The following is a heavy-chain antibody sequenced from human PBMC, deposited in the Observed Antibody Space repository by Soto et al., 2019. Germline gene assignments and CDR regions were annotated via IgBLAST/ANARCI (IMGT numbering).Heavy chain of an antibody. Sequence: SETLSLTCAVYGGSFSGYYWSWIRQPPGKGLEWIGEINHSGSTNYNPSLKSRVTISVDMSKNQFSLKLSSVTAADTAVYYCARVLLGVAVAGPNGFDYWGQGTLVTVSS. D-gene: IGHD6-19*01. J-gene: IGHJ4*02. CDR3: ARVLLGVAVAGPNGFDY. V-gene: IGHV4-34*01. CDR1: GGSFSGYY. CDR2: INHSGST.